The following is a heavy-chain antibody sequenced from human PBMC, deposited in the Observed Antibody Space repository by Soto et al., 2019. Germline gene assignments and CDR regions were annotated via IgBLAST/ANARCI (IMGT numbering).Heavy chain of an antibody. V-gene: IGHV3-30*18. CDR3: AKDPDGDYVLGWYFDL. CDR2: ISYDGSNK. CDR1: GFTFSSYG. J-gene: IGHJ2*01. D-gene: IGHD4-17*01. Sequence: QVQLVESGGGVVQPGRSLRLSCAASGFTFSSYGMHWVRQAPGKGLEWVAVISYDGSNKYYADSVKGRFTISRDNSKNTLYLQMNSLRAEDTAVYYCAKDPDGDYVLGWYFDLWGRGTLVTVSS.